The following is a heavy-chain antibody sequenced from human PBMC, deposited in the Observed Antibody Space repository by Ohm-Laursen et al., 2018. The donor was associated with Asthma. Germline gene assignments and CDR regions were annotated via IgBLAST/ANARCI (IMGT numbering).Heavy chain of an antibody. J-gene: IGHJ4*02. V-gene: IGHV4-61*08. CDR1: GGSISSGDYY. Sequence: SETLSLTCTVSGGSISSGDYYWAWIRQPPGKGLEWIGYFFLRGNDNYNPSLKSRVTMSMGASRDQFSLRLSSVTAADTAVYYCARVGIAARVIDYWGQGTLVTVSS. CDR3: ARVGIAARVIDY. CDR2: FFLRGND. D-gene: IGHD6-6*01.